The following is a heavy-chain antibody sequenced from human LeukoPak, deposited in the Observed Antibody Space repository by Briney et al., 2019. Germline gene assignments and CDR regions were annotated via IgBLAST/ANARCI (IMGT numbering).Heavy chain of an antibody. J-gene: IGHJ4*02. D-gene: IGHD6-6*01. CDR2: ISYDGSNK. Sequence: PGRSLRLSCAASGFTFSSYAMHWVRQAPGKGLEWVAVISYDGSNKYYADSVKGRFTISRDNSKNTLYLQMNSLRAEDTAVYYCARDWYSSSSMALFDYWGQGTLVTVSS. V-gene: IGHV3-30-3*01. CDR1: GFTFSSYA. CDR3: ARDWYSSSSMALFDY.